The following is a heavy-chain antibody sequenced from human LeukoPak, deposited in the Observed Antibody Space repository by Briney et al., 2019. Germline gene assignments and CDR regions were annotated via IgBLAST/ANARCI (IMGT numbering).Heavy chain of an antibody. Sequence: GGSLRLSCAASGFTFSSYWMHWVRHAPGKGLVWVSRINSDGSSMIYADSVKGRFTISRHNAKNTLYLQMNSLRAEDTAVYYCARVEFGELSPYFDYWGQGTLVTVSS. CDR2: INSDGSSM. CDR3: ARVEFGELSPYFDY. D-gene: IGHD3-10*01. CDR1: GFTFSSYW. J-gene: IGHJ4*02. V-gene: IGHV3-74*01.